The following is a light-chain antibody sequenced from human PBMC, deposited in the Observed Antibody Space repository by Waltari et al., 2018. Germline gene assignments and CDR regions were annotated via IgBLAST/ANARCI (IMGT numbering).Light chain of an antibody. V-gene: IGLV2-14*03. Sequence: QSALTQPASVSGSPGQSITISCTGTSSDVGGYNYVSWSQQHPGKAPKLMIYDVSNRPSGVSNRFSGSKSANTASLTISGRQAEDEADYYCTSYTSSSTLVFGTGTKVTVL. CDR2: DVS. CDR3: TSYTSSSTLV. CDR1: SSDVGGYNY. J-gene: IGLJ1*01.